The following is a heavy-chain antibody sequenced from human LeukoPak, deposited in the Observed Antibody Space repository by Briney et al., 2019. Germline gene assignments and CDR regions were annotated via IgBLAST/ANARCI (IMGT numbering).Heavy chain of an antibody. Sequence: PSETLSLTCAVYGGSFSGYYWSWIRQPPGKGLEWIGYIYYSGSTNYNPSLKSRVTISVGTSKNQFSLKLSSVTAADTAVYYCAMGDYWGQGTLVTVSS. CDR1: GGSFSGYY. V-gene: IGHV4-59*01. CDR3: AMGDY. CDR2: IYYSGST. J-gene: IGHJ4*02.